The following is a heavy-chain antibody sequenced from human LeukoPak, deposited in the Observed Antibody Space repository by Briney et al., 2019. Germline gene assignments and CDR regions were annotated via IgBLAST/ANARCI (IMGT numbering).Heavy chain of an antibody. D-gene: IGHD3-22*01. CDR3: ASFYDSSVSYYYYMDV. Sequence: ASVKVSCKASGYTFTGYYMHWVRQAPGQGLEWMRWINPNSGGTNYAQKFQGRVTMTRDTSISTAYMELSRLRSDDTAVYYCASFYDSSVSYYYYMDVWGKGTTVTVSS. J-gene: IGHJ6*03. V-gene: IGHV1-2*02. CDR1: GYTFTGYY. CDR2: INPNSGGT.